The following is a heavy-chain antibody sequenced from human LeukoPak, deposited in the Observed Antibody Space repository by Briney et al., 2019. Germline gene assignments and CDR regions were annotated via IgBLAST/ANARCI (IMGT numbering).Heavy chain of an antibody. Sequence: SETLSLTCAVYGGSFSGYYWSWIRQPPGKGLERIGEINHSGSTNYNPSLKSRVTISVDTSKNQFSLKLSSVTAADTAVYYCARDRRLGYWGQGTLVTVSS. V-gene: IGHV4-34*01. CDR2: INHSGST. CDR1: GGSFSGYY. J-gene: IGHJ4*02. CDR3: ARDRRLGY.